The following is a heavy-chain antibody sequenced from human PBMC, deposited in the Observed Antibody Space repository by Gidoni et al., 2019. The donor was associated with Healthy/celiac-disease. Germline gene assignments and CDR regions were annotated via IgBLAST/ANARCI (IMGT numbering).Heavy chain of an antibody. J-gene: IGHJ5*02. Sequence: QLQLQASGPGLVKPSETLSLTCTVSGGSISSSSYYWGWIRQPPGKGLELIGSIYFSGSTSYNPSLKSRVHISVDTSKKQFSPELSSVTAADTAVYYCARRAGGAVAGTGWFDPWGQGTLVTVSS. CDR1: GGSISSSSYY. D-gene: IGHD6-19*01. CDR3: ARRAGGAVAGTGWFDP. V-gene: IGHV4-39*01. CDR2: IYFSGST.